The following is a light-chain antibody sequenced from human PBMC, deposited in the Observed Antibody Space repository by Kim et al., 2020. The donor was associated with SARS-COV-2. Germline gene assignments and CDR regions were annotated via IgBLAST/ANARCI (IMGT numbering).Light chain of an antibody. CDR2: GAS. Sequence: RVMTQSPATLSVSPGERVTLSCRASQSIRTNLAWYQQKPGQAPRLLIYGASTRVTGIPPRFSGSGSGTEFTLTISSLQSEDFAVYYCQQYNSWPPFTFGPGTKVDIK. V-gene: IGKV3-15*01. J-gene: IGKJ3*01. CDR1: QSIRTN. CDR3: QQYNSWPPFT.